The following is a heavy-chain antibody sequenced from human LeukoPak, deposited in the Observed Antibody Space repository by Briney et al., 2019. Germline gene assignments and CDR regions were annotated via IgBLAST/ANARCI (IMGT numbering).Heavy chain of an antibody. CDR3: ARENSGWEHFDY. CDR2: ISYDGSNK. D-gene: IGHD6-19*01. V-gene: IGHV3-30*04. CDR1: GFSFSSYA. Sequence: GGSLRLSCAAYGFSFSSYAIHWDRQAPGKGLEWVAVISYDGSNKYYADSVKGRFTISRDNSKNTLYLQMNSLRAEDTAVYYCARENSGWEHFDYWGQGALVTVSS. J-gene: IGHJ4*02.